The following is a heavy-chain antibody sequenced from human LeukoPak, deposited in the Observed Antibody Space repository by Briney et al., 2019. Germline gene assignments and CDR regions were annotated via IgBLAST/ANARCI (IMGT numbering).Heavy chain of an antibody. J-gene: IGHJ3*01. D-gene: IGHD6-19*01. Sequence: GGSLRLSCAASGFTLTTYAINWVRQAPGKGLEWVSGISADDKAYYADSVKGRFTISRDNSKNTVSLQMSSLRAEDTALYYCAKDFALAGTGGGFDVWGQGTRVVVSS. CDR2: ISADDKA. CDR3: AKDFALAGTGGGFDV. V-gene: IGHV3-23*01. CDR1: GFTLTTYA.